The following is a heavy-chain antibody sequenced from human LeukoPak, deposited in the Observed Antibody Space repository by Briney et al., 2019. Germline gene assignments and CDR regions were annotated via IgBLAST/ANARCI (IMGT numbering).Heavy chain of an antibody. V-gene: IGHV3-23*01. D-gene: IGHD6-19*01. Sequence: PGGSLRLSCAASGLTFSSYAMSWVRQAPGKGLEWVSAISGSSGHTYYADSVKGRFTISRDNSKNTLYLQMNSLRAEDTAVYYCAKEAVAGLYYFDYWGQGTLVTVSS. CDR3: AKEAVAGLYYFDY. CDR2: ISGSSGHT. J-gene: IGHJ4*02. CDR1: GLTFSSYA.